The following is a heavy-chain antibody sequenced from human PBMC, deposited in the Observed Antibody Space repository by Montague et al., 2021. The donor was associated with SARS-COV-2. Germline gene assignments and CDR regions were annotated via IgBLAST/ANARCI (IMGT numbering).Heavy chain of an antibody. CDR2: MYYRGST. J-gene: IGHJ6*02. CDR3: ARDDIVLQGVTKGRDV. CDR1: GGSISSSNYY. Sequence: SETLSLTCTVSGGSISSSNYYWGWIRHPPSKRLQWIGNMYYRGSTYYNPSLKSRVTISIDTSKNQFSLKLSSVTAADTAVYDCARDDIVLQGVTKGRDVWGQGNTGTVSS. D-gene: IGHD3-10*01. V-gene: IGHV4-39*07.